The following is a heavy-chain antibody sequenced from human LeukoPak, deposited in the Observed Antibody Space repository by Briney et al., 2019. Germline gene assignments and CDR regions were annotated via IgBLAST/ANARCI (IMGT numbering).Heavy chain of an antibody. CDR2: IYYSGST. V-gene: IGHV4-39*07. CDR3: ARDYYGSGRRYYYYYMDV. Sequence: SETLSLTCTVSGASISSTTYYWGWIRQPPRKGLEWIASIYYSGSTYYNPSLKSRVTISVDTSKNQFSLKLSSVTAADTAVYYCARDYYGSGRRYYYYYMDVWGKGTTVTISS. J-gene: IGHJ6*03. D-gene: IGHD3-10*01. CDR1: GASISSTTYY.